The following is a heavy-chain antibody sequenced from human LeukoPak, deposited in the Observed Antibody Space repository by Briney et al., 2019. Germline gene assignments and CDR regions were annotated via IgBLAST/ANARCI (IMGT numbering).Heavy chain of an antibody. CDR1: GFTLTSYP. D-gene: IGHD2-15*01. CDR3: AKGIYCSAGTCSNFDY. V-gene: IGHV3-23*01. Sequence: GGSLRLSCAASGFTLTSYPMSWVRQAPGRGLEWVSAIIPAGNTYYADSVRGRFTVSRDSSENTVFLQLNSLRADDTALYYCAKGIYCSAGTCSNFDYWGRGTLVTVSS. CDR2: IIPAGNT. J-gene: IGHJ4*02.